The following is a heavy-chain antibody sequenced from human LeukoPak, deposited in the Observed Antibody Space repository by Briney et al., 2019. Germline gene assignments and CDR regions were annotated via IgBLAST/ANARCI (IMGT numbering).Heavy chain of an antibody. D-gene: IGHD3-3*01. CDR3: ARFGDRYDFWSGGIYMDV. V-gene: IGHV4-38-2*01. Sequence: SETLSLTCAVSGYSISSGYYWGWTRQPPGKGLEWIGSIYHSGSTYYNPSLKSRVTISVDTSKNQFSLKLSSVTAADTAVYYCARFGDRYDFWSGGIYMDVWGKGTTVTVSS. J-gene: IGHJ6*03. CDR2: IYHSGST. CDR1: GYSISSGYY.